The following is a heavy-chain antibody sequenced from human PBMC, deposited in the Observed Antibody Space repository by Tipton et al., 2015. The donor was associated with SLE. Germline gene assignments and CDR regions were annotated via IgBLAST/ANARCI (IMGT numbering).Heavy chain of an antibody. CDR2: ISSSGRTI. Sequence: SLRLSCVASGFTFSSYEMNWVRQAPGKGLEWLSYISSSGRTIYYADSVKGRFTISRDSAKNSLYLQMNSLRAEDTAVYYCARVYSDAFDIWGQGTMVTVSS. CDR1: GFTFSSYE. CDR3: ARVYSDAFDI. D-gene: IGHD2-15*01. J-gene: IGHJ3*02. V-gene: IGHV3-48*03.